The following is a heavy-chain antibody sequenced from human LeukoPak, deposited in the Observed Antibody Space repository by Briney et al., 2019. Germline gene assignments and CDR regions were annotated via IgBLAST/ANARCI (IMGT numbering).Heavy chain of an antibody. CDR2: IKEDGSIK. CDR3: ARIGYSSSSLDY. Sequence: PGGSPRLSCAASGFTFSHYWMTWVRQAPGKGLEWVANIKEDGSIKYYAESVKGRLTVSRDNAKNSLYLQMDTLRAEDTALYFCARIGYSSSSLDYWGQGTLVIVSS. CDR1: GFTFSHYW. D-gene: IGHD6-6*01. J-gene: IGHJ4*02. V-gene: IGHV3-7*01.